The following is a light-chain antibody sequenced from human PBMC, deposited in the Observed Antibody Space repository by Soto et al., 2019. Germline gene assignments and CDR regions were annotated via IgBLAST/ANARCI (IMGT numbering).Light chain of an antibody. Sequence: QSVLPQPASVSGSPGQSITISCTGTSSDVGSYNLVSWYQQHPGKAPKLMIYEVSKRPSGVSNRFSGFKSGNTASLTISGLQAEDEADYYCCSYAGSSTFSYVFGTGTKVTVL. CDR3: CSYAGSSTFSYV. V-gene: IGLV2-23*02. CDR1: SSDVGSYNL. CDR2: EVS. J-gene: IGLJ1*01.